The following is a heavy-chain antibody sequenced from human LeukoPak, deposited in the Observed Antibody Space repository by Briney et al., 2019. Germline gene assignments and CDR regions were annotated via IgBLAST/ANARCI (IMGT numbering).Heavy chain of an antibody. D-gene: IGHD5-18*01. CDR2: ISSSSSTI. CDR1: GFTFSSYS. J-gene: IGHJ4*02. V-gene: IGHV3-48*04. Sequence: GGSLRLSCAASGFTFSSYSMNWVRQAPGKGLEWVSYISSSSSTIYYADSVKGRFTISRDNAKNSLYLKMNSLRAEDTAVYYCARDTAMAYWGQGTLVTVSS. CDR3: ARDTAMAY.